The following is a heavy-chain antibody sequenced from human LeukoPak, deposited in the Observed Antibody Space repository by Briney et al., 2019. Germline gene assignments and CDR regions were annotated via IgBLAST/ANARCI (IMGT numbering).Heavy chain of an antibody. D-gene: IGHD5-18*01. Sequence: GGSLRLSCAASGFTFDDYTMHWVRQAPGKGLEWVSLISWDGGSTYYADSVKGRFTISRDNTKKALYLQMNSLRAADTAVYYCARGGKIHTYNWFDPWGQGTLVTVSS. CDR1: GFTFDDYT. V-gene: IGHV3-43*01. J-gene: IGHJ5*02. CDR2: ISWDGGST. CDR3: ARGGKIHTYNWFDP.